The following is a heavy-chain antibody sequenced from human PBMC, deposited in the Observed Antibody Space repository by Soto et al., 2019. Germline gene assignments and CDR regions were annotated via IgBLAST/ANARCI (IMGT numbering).Heavy chain of an antibody. CDR1: GGSISSSSYY. CDR2: IYYSGSP. Sequence: QLQLQESGPGLVKPSETLSLTCTVSGGSISSSSYYWGWISHPPGKGLEWIGSIYYSGSPYYNPSLKSRVTIPVDTSKNHFSLKLSSRTAADTAVYYSARITMAYGSGTYYNRKPNWFDPWGQGTLVTVST. J-gene: IGHJ5*02. D-gene: IGHD3-10*01. V-gene: IGHV4-39*02. CDR3: ARITMAYGSGTYYNRKPNWFDP.